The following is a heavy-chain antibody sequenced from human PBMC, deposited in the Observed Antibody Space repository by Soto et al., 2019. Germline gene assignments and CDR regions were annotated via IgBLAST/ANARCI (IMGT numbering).Heavy chain of an antibody. CDR1: GGSFSGYY. V-gene: IGHV4-34*01. CDR3: ARRMVRGVISRYYYYGMDV. J-gene: IGHJ6*02. D-gene: IGHD3-10*01. CDR2: INHSGST. Sequence: SETLSLTCAVYGGSFSGYYWSWIRQPPGKGLEWIGEINHSGSTNYNPSLKSRVTISVDTSKNQFSLKLSSVTAADTAVYYCARRMVRGVISRYYYYGMDVWGQGTTVTVSS.